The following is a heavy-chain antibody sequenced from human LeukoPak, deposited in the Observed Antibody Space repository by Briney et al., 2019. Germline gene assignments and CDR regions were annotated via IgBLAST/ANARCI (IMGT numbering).Heavy chain of an antibody. D-gene: IGHD1-14*01. J-gene: IGHJ5*02. V-gene: IGHV3-23*01. CDR2: ISGGGGST. CDR3: AKGSGINHYHWIDP. Sequence: GGSLRLSCAASGFTFSTYSMNWVRQAPGKGLEWVSGISGGGGSTYYADSVKGRFTISRDNSKNTLYLQMDSLRAEDTALYYCAKGSGINHYHWIDPWGQGTLVTVSS. CDR1: GFTFSTYS.